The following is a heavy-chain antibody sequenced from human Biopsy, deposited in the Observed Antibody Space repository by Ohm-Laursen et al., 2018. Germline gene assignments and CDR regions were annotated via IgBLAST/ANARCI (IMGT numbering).Heavy chain of an antibody. J-gene: IGHJ3*02. Sequence: GSLRLSCSAPGFTFSSYAMNWVRQAPGKGLEWVSAITVSADTTYYADSVRVRFTVSRDNSQNTLYLQMNSLRAEDTAIYYCAKGRVGNLGSLDIWGHGTMVTVSS. CDR3: AKGRVGNLGSLDI. CDR2: ITVSADTT. V-gene: IGHV3-23*01. D-gene: IGHD1-1*01. CDR1: GFTFSSYA.